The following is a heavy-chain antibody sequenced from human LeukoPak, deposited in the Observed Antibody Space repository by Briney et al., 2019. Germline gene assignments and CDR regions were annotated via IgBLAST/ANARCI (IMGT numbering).Heavy chain of an antibody. J-gene: IGHJ5*02. CDR3: ARDGWFGDYNWFDP. CDR1: GFTFSSYS. CDR2: ISSASNTI. V-gene: IGHV3-48*01. D-gene: IGHD3-10*01. Sequence: GGSLRLSCAASGFTFSSYSMNWVRQAPGKGLEWASYISSASNTIYYADSVKGRFTISRDNAKNSLYLQMNSLSAEDTAMYYCARDGWFGDYNWFDPWGQGTLVTVSS.